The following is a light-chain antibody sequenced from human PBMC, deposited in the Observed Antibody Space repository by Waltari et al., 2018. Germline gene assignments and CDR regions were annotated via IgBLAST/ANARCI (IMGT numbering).Light chain of an antibody. CDR3: CSFTSRSTWV. CDR2: DVI. CDR1: SSDVGGYNY. V-gene: IGLV2-14*01. Sequence: QFALTQPASVSGSPGQSITITCTGTSSDVGGYNYVSWYQQHPGKVPKLLIFDVINRPSGVSNRFSGSKSGNTASLTISGLQAEDESDYYCCSFTSRSTWVFGGGTKLTVL. J-gene: IGLJ3*02.